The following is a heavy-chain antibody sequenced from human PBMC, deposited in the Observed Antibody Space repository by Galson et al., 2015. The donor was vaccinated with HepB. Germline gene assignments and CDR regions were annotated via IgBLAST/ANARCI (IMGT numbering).Heavy chain of an antibody. D-gene: IGHD3-10*01. CDR1: GFTFSSYS. J-gene: IGHJ4*02. CDR2: ISSSSSYI. CDR3: ARGSDDYGSGSSFFDY. V-gene: IGHV3-21*01. Sequence: SLRLSCAASGFTFSSYSMNWVRQAPGKGLEWVSSISSSSSYIYYADSVKGRFTISRDNAKNSLYLQMNSLRAEDTAVYYCARGSDDYGSGSSFFDYWGQRTLVPVSS.